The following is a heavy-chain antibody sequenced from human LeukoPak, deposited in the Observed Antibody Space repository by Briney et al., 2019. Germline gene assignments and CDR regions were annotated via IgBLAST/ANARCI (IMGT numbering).Heavy chain of an antibody. V-gene: IGHV3-23*01. J-gene: IGHJ4*02. Sequence: GGSLRLSCAASGFTFSSYAMSWVRKAPGKGREGVSAISGSGGSTYYADSVKGRFTISRDNSKNTLYLQMNSLRAEDTAVYYCAKDTRAVAGYPDYWGQGTLVTVSS. CDR3: AKDTRAVAGYPDY. CDR2: ISGSGGST. CDR1: GFTFSSYA. D-gene: IGHD6-19*01.